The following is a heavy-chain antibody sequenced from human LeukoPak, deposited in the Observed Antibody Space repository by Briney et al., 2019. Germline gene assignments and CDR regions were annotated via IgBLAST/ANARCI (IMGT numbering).Heavy chain of an antibody. V-gene: IGHV3-66*01. Sequence: GGSLRLSCAASGFTFSSYAMSWVRQAPGRGLEWVSVIYSGGSTYYADSVKGRFTISRDNSKNTLYLQMNSLRAEDTAVYYCARGSGPLDYWGQGTLVTVSS. CDR3: ARGSGPLDY. CDR2: IYSGGST. J-gene: IGHJ4*02. CDR1: GFTFSSYA. D-gene: IGHD6-19*01.